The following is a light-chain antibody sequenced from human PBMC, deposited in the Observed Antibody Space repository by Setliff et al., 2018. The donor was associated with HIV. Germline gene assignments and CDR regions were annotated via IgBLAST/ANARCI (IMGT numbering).Light chain of an antibody. CDR3: SSFTSSSTYGSYTSSSTYV. CDR2: DVF. CDR1: SSDVGSYDL. J-gene: IGLJ1*01. V-gene: IGLV2-14*02. Sequence: QSVLTQPASVSGSPGQSITISCTGTSSDVGSYDLVSWYQQQPGKAPKLIIHDVFERPSGISHRFSGSKSANTASLTISGLQAEDEADYYCSSFTSSSTYGSYTSSSTYVFGIGTKVTVL.